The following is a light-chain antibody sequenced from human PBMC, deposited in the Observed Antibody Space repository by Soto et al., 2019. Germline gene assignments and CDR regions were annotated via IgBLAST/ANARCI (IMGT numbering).Light chain of an antibody. Sequence: DIQLTQSPSSLSASVGDRVTITCRASQSIHTSLNWFQVQPGKAPKMLIFSVSSLQSGVPGRLSGSGSGADFSLTISSGHPEDFATYSCQQTFSKIVTFGGGTRVEI. CDR3: QQTFSKIVT. J-gene: IGKJ4*01. CDR2: SVS. CDR1: QSIHTS. V-gene: IGKV1-39*01.